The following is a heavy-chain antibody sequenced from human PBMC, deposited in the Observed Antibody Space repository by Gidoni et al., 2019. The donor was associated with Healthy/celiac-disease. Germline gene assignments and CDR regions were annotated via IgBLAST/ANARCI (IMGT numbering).Heavy chain of an antibody. D-gene: IGHD1-26*01. CDR3: ASLAPDTGIVGPGVVLKFDY. V-gene: IGHV3-33*01. CDR2: IWYDGSNK. J-gene: IGHJ4*02. Sequence: QVQLVESGGGVVQPGRSLRLSCAASGFTFSSYGMHWVRQAPGKGLEWVAVIWYDGSNKYYADSVKGRFTISRDNSKNTLYLQMNSLRAEDTAVYYCASLAPDTGIVGPGVVLKFDYWGQGTLVTVSS. CDR1: GFTFSSYG.